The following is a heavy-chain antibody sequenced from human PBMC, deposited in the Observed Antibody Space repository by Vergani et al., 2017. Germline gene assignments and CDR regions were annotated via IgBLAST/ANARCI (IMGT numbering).Heavy chain of an antibody. J-gene: IGHJ5*02. CDR1: GYTFTSYY. CDR3: ASGGHVYWGGDCYSNWFDP. Sequence: QVQLVQSGAAVKKPGASVKVSCKASGYTFTSYYMHWVRQAPGQGLEWMGIINPSGGSTSYAQKFKGRVTMTRDTSTSTGHMELSSLRSEDTAVYYCASGGHVYWGGDCYSNWFDPWDQGTLVTVSS. D-gene: IGHD2-21*02. V-gene: IGHV1-46*03. CDR2: INPSGGST.